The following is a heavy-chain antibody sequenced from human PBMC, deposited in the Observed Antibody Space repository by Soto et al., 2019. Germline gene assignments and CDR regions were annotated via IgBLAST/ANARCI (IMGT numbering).Heavy chain of an antibody. V-gene: IGHV3-23*01. Sequence: PGGSLRLSCAASGFSFGSYSMSWVRQAPGKGLEWVSHITASKGSTYYVDSVKGRFTISRDNAKNSLYLQMNSLRAEDTAVYYCARDGPFISVAAPGYYYGMDVCGQGTTVTVSS. CDR1: GFSFGSYS. CDR3: ARDGPFISVAAPGYYYGMDV. CDR2: ITASKGST. J-gene: IGHJ6*02. D-gene: IGHD6-19*01.